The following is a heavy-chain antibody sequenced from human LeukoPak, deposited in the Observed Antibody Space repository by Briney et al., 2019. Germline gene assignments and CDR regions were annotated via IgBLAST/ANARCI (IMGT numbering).Heavy chain of an antibody. Sequence: SETLSLTCTVSGGSISSGGYYWSWIRQHPGKGLEWIGYIYYSGSTYYNPSLKSRVTISVDTSKNQFSLKLSSVTAADTAVYYCASSPTYGSSWYGAYYYYYGMDVWGQGTTVTVSS. V-gene: IGHV4-31*03. D-gene: IGHD6-13*01. CDR3: ASSPTYGSSWYGAYYYYYGMDV. CDR1: GGSISSGGYY. CDR2: IYYSGST. J-gene: IGHJ6*02.